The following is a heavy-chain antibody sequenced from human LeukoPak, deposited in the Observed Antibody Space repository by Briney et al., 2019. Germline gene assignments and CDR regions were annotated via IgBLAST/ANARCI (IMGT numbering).Heavy chain of an antibody. CDR3: AKDQGVVGSYDY. CDR2: INDNGGGT. D-gene: IGHD3-10*01. J-gene: IGHJ4*01. V-gene: IGHV3-23*01. CDR1: GFIFSRYA. Sequence: GGSLRLSCAASGFIFSRYAMSCVRQAPGKGLEWVSDINDNGGGTFYADSVKGRFTVSRDNSKNTLYMQMNSLRGDDTAVYYCAKDQGVVGSYDYWGHGTLVTVSS.